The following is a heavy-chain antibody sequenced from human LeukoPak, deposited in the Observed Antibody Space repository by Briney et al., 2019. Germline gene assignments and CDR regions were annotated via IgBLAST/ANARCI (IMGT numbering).Heavy chain of an antibody. CDR3: AKGGGFDWLNYYYMDV. V-gene: IGHV7-4-1*02. D-gene: IGHD3-9*01. Sequence: GASVKVSCKASGYTFTSYAMNWVRQAPGQGLEWMGWINTNTGNPTYAQGFTGRFVFSLDTSVSTAYLQMSSLRAEDTAVYYCAKGGGFDWLNYYYMDVWGKGTTVIISS. CDR2: INTNTGNP. J-gene: IGHJ6*03. CDR1: GYTFTSYA.